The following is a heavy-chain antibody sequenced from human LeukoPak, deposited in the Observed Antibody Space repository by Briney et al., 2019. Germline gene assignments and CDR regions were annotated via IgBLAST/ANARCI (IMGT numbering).Heavy chain of an antibody. V-gene: IGHV1-3*01. CDR2: INAGNGNT. CDR3: ARGRRGMIVVVMYYFDC. CDR1: GYTFTSYA. Sequence: ASVKVSCKASGYTFTSYAMHWVRQAPGQRLEWMGWINAGNGNTKYSQKFQGRVTMTRNTSISTAYMELSSLRSEDTAVYYCARGRRGMIVVVMYYFDCWGQGTLVTVSS. D-gene: IGHD3-22*01. J-gene: IGHJ4*02.